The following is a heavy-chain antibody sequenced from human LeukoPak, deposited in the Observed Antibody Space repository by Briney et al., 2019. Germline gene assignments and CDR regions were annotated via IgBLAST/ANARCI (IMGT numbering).Heavy chain of an antibody. J-gene: IGHJ4*02. D-gene: IGHD3-9*01. CDR2: ISSSGSTI. Sequence: PSETLSLTCTVSGGSISSYYWSWIRQAPGKGLEWVSYISSSGSTIYYADSVKGRFTISRDNAKNSLYLQMNSLRAEDTAVYYCARVKTWLDFDYWGQGTLVTVSS. CDR1: GGSISSYY. V-gene: IGHV3-11*04. CDR3: ARVKTWLDFDY.